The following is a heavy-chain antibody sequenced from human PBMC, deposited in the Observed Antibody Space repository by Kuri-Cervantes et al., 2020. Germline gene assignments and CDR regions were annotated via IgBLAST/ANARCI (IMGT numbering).Heavy chain of an antibody. J-gene: IGHJ2*01. CDR2: INHSGST. CDR3: AREAVEMATIEAWYFDL. CDR1: GGSFSGYY. D-gene: IGHD5-24*01. Sequence: GSLRLSCAVYGGSFSGYYWSWIRQPPGKGLEWIGEINHSGSTNYNPSLKSRVTISVDTSKNQFSLKLSSVTAADTAVYYCAREAVEMATIEAWYFDLWGRGPLVTVSS. V-gene: IGHV4-34*01.